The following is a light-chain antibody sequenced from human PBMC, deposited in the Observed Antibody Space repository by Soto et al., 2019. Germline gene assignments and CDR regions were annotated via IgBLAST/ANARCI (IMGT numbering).Light chain of an antibody. CDR1: QGLVFRDGNTF. CDR2: QVS. CDR3: LQATHWPLT. J-gene: IGKJ4*01. V-gene: IGKV2-30*01. Sequence: DVVLPQSPLSLPVTLGQPTSISCRSSQGLVFRDGNTFLSWIQQRPGQSPRRLIYQVSKRDSGVPDRFSGSGSGTDFTLRISRVEAEDVGIYYCLQATHWPLTFGGGTRVEI.